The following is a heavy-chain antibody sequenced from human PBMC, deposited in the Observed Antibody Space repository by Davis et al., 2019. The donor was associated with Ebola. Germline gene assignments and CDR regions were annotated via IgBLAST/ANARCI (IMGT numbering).Heavy chain of an antibody. CDR1: GGTFNTYA. Sequence: SVKVSCKASGGTFNTYAISWVRQAPGQGLDWMGGIIPVYGIPKYAQKFQGRVTITADESTSTVYMELSSLRSEDTAVYYCARASPPEYNVWSRNPHYHYFPMDVWGQGTTVTVSS. D-gene: IGHD3-10*02. V-gene: IGHV1-69*13. CDR3: ARASPPEYNVWSRNPHYHYFPMDV. CDR2: IIPVYGIP. J-gene: IGHJ6*02.